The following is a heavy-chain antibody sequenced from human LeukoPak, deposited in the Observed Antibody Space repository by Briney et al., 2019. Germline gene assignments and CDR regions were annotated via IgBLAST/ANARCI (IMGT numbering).Heavy chain of an antibody. D-gene: IGHD2-2*01. CDR2: IGGSGGST. CDR1: GFTFSSYG. V-gene: IGHV3-23*01. Sequence: GGSLRLSCAASGFTFSSYGMHWVRQAPGKGLEWGSAIGGSGGSTYYADSVKGRFTISRDNSKNTLYLQMNSLRAEDTAVYYCAKDIVVVPAAMTHFQHWGQGTLVTVSS. J-gene: IGHJ1*01. CDR3: AKDIVVVPAAMTHFQH.